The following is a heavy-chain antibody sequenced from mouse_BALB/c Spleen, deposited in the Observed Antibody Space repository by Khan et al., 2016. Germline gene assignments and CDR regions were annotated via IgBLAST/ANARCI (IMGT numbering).Heavy chain of an antibody. CDR1: GYSFTSYY. J-gene: IGHJ4*01. Sequence: VQLQQSGPELMKPGASVKISCKASGYSFTSYYMHWVKQSHGQSLEWIGYIDPFNGGTSYNQKFKGKATLTVDKSSSTAYMHLSSLTSEDSAVYYCASSTQSFYAMDYWGQGTSVTVSS. CDR2: IDPFNGGT. V-gene: IGHV1S135*01. D-gene: IGHD1-1*01. CDR3: ASSTQSFYAMDY.